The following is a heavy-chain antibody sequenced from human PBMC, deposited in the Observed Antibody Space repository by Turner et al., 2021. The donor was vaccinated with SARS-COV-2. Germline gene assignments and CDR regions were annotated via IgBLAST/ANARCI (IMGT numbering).Heavy chain of an antibody. V-gene: IGHV1-2*02. CDR1: GYTFTGYY. Sequence: QVQLVQSVAEVKKPGASVKVSCKASGYTFTGYYMHWVRQAPGQGLEWMGWINPNSGGTNYAQKFQGRVTMTRDMSISTAYMELSRLRSDDTAVYYCARSIVVVPAAISYWGQGTLVTVSS. CDR3: ARSIVVVPAAISY. CDR2: INPNSGGT. D-gene: IGHD2-2*02. J-gene: IGHJ4*02.